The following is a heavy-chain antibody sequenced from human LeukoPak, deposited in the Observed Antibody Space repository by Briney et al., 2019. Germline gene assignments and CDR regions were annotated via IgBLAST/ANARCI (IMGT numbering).Heavy chain of an antibody. CDR3: AREGNTNYFDY. D-gene: IGHD2/OR15-2a*01. J-gene: IGHJ4*02. CDR2: IYYSGST. CDR1: GGSMSSYY. V-gene: IGHV4-59*01. Sequence: NPSETLSLTCTVSGGSMSSYYWSWIGQPPGKGLEWIGYIYYSGSTNYNPSLKSRVTISVDTSKNQFSLKLSSVTAADTAVYYCAREGNTNYFDYWGQATLVTVSS.